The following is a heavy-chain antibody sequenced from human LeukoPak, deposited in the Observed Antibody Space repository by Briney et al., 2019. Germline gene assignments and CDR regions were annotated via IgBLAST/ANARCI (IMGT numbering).Heavy chain of an antibody. CDR3: ARAYYYYDSGYFDY. CDR2: IYYSGST. CDR1: GGSINNYY. J-gene: IGHJ4*02. V-gene: IGHV4-59*01. D-gene: IGHD3-22*01. Sequence: PSETLSLTCTVSGGSINNYYWSWIRQPPGKGLEWIGYIYYSGSTNYNPSLKSRVTISVDTSKNQFSLKLSSVTAADTAVYYCARAYYYYDSGYFDYWGQGTLVTVSS.